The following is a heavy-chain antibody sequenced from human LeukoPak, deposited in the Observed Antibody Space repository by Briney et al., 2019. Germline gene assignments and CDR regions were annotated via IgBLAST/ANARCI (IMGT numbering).Heavy chain of an antibody. CDR3: ARERILASSSGCGY. CDR1: GYTFTGYY. V-gene: IGHV1-2*02. D-gene: IGHD6-19*01. Sequence: PGASVKVSCKASGYTFTGYYMHWVRQAPGQGLEWMGWINPNSGGTNYAQKFQGRVTMTRDTSISTAYMELSRLRSDDTAVYYCARERILASSSGCGYWGQGTLVTVSS. J-gene: IGHJ4*02. CDR2: INPNSGGT.